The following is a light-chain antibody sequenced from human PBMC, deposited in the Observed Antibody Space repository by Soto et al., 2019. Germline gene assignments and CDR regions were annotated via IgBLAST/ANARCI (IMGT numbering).Light chain of an antibody. Sequence: EIIVTQSPATLSVSPGERATLSCRASQSVNNNLAWYQQTPGQAPRLLIYGASTRATGIPARFGGIGYGTEFTLTISSLQSEDFAIYYCQQYNNWPLLTFGGGTKVEIK. CDR1: QSVNNN. CDR2: GAS. CDR3: QQYNNWPLLT. J-gene: IGKJ4*01. V-gene: IGKV3-15*01.